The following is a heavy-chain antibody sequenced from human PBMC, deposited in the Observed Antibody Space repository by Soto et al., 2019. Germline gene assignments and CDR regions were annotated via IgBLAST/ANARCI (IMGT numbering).Heavy chain of an antibody. V-gene: IGHV1-46*01. CDR3: ARGWVRGYSYGLGY. D-gene: IGHD5-18*01. Sequence: ASVKVSCKASGYTFTSYYMHWVRQAPGQGREWMGIINPRGGSTSYEQKFQRRVTMTRDTSTSTVYMELSSLRSEDTDVYYCARGWVRGYSYGLGYWGQGTLVTVSS. CDR2: INPRGGST. J-gene: IGHJ4*02. CDR1: GYTFTSYY.